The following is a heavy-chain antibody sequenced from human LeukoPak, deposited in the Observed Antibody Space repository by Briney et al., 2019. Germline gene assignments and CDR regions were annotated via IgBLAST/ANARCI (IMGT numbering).Heavy chain of an antibody. V-gene: IGHV3-30*02. Sequence: PGGSLRLSCAASGFTFSSYGMHWARQAPGKGLEWVAVIWYGGSNKYYADSVKGRFTISRDNSKNTLYLQMNSLRAEDTAVYYCAKGGGNLHDAFDIWGQGTMVTVSS. CDR1: GFTFSSYG. CDR3: AKGGGNLHDAFDI. D-gene: IGHD4-23*01. CDR2: IWYGGSNK. J-gene: IGHJ3*02.